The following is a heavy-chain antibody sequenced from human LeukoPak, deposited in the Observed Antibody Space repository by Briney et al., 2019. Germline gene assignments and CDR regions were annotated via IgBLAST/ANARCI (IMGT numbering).Heavy chain of an antibody. D-gene: IGHD1-14*01. J-gene: IGHJ4*02. CDR1: GFTFDDYA. V-gene: IGHV3-9*01. CDR2: ISWNSGNL. Sequence: GGSLRLSCAASGFTFDDYAMHWVRQAPGKGLEWVSGISWNSGNLGYADSVKGRFTISRDNAKNTLYLQMNSLRAEDTALYYCARGSEYWGQGTLVTVSS. CDR3: ARGSEY.